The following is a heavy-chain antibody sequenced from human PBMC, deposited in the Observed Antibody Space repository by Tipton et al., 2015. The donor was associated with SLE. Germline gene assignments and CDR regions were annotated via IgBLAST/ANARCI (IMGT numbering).Heavy chain of an antibody. V-gene: IGHV4-34*01. CDR2: INHSGST. CDR3: ARVTIFGDYWYFDL. D-gene: IGHD3-3*01. CDR1: GGSFSGYY. Sequence: TLSLTCAVYGGSFSGYYWSWIRQPPGKGLEWIGEINHSGSTNHNPSLKSRVTISVDTSKNQLSLKLSAVTAADTAVYYCARVTIFGDYWYFDLWGRGTLVTVSS. J-gene: IGHJ2*01.